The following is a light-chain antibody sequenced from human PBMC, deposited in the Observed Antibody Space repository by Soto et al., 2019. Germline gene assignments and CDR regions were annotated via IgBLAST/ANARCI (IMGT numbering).Light chain of an antibody. CDR1: NIGIKS. Sequence: SYELTQPPSVSVAPGQTARSSCGGNNIGIKSVHWYQQKPGQAPVLIVYDDRDRPSGIPERFSGSNSGSTATLTISRVEAGDEADYYCQVWDSSVDHYVFGTGTKVTVL. J-gene: IGLJ1*01. V-gene: IGLV3-21*02. CDR2: DDR. CDR3: QVWDSSVDHYV.